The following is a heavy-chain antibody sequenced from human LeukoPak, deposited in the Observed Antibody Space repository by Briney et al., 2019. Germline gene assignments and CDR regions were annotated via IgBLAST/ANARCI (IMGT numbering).Heavy chain of an antibody. V-gene: IGHV4-59*08. CDR2: IYYSGST. J-gene: IGHJ6*03. CDR1: GGSINSYY. Sequence: SETLSLTCTVSGGSINSYYWSWIRQPPGKGLEWIGYIYYSGSTNYNPSLKSRVTISVDTSKNQFSLRLSSVTAADTAVYYCARLSSSWSYYYYYMDVWGKGTTVTISS. CDR3: ARLSSSWSYYYYYMDV. D-gene: IGHD6-13*01.